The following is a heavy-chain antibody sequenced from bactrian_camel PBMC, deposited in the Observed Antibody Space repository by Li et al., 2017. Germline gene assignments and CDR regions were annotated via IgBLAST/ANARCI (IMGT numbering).Heavy chain of an antibody. CDR2: IYNDARNK. Sequence: HVQLVESGGGLVQPGGSLRLSCAASGFPFSNYFMNWVRRAPGKGLQWVASIYNDARNKYVLESVKGRFTISRDNAKNEVYLQMNSLKLEDTALYYCATEGSVVTTLLPALGYWGQGTQVTVS. CDR1: GFPFSNYF. D-gene: IGHD2*01. J-gene: IGHJ6*01. CDR3: ATEGSVVTTLLPALGY. V-gene: IGHV3-2*01.